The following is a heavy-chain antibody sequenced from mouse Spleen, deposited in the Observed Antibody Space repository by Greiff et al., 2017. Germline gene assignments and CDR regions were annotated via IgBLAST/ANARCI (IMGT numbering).Heavy chain of an antibody. V-gene: IGHV1-55*01. CDR1: GYTFTSYW. CDR3: ARSVTTVVEEAWFAY. D-gene: IGHD1-1*01. Sequence: VKLQQPGAELVKPGASVKMSCKASGYTFTSYWITWVKQRPGQGLEWIGDIYPGSGSTNYNEKFKSKATLTVDTSSSTAYMQLSSLTSEDSAVYYCARSVTTVVEEAWFAYWGQGTLVTVSA. J-gene: IGHJ3*01. CDR2: IYPGSGST.